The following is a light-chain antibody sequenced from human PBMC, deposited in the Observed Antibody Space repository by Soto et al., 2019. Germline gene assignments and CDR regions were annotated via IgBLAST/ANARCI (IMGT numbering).Light chain of an antibody. CDR3: QQYNNRWT. CDR2: GAS. Sequence: EIVMTQSPATLSVSPGERATLSCRASQSVSSNLAWYQQKPGQAPRLLIYGASTRATGIPARFSGSGSGTEFTLTISSLQSEDFAVYYCQQYNNRWTFGQGTTVDIK. CDR1: QSVSSN. V-gene: IGKV3-15*01. J-gene: IGKJ1*01.